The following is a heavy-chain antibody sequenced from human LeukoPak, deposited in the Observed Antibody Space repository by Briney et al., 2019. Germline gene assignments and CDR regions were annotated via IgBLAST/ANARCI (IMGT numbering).Heavy chain of an antibody. CDR2: INQDGSEE. J-gene: IGHJ4*02. D-gene: IGHD5-12*01. Sequence: GSLRLSCAASGFTFSHYWMTWVRQAPGKGLEWVAQINQDGSEEYYMDSVKARFTISRDNAKNSVFLQMNSLRAEDTAVYYCVRDGGVSGYDLLDYWGQGTLVTVSS. CDR1: GFTFSHYW. V-gene: IGHV3-7*01. CDR3: VRDGGVSGYDLLDY.